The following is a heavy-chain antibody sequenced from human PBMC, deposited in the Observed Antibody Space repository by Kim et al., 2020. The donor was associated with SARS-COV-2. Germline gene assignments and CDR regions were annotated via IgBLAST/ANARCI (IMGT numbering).Heavy chain of an antibody. J-gene: IGHJ4*02. CDR3: ARVTDMVRGVIITTPNFDY. V-gene: IGHV3-7*03. CDR2: IKQDGSEK. D-gene: IGHD3-10*01. CDR1: GFTFSSYW. Sequence: GGSLRLSCEASGFTFSSYWMSWVRQAPGKGLEWVANIKQDGSEKYYVDSVKGRFTISRDNAKNSLYLQMNSLRAEDTAVYYCARVTDMVRGVIITTPNFDYWGQGTLVTVSS.